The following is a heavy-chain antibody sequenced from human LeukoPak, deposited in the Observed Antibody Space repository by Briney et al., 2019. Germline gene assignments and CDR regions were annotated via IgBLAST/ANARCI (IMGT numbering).Heavy chain of an antibody. CDR1: GGTFSSYA. CDR3: GSMGRNYWGALDI. CDR2: IIPIFGTA. D-gene: IGHD1-7*01. J-gene: IGHJ3*02. Sequence: SVKVSCKASGGTFSSYAISWVRQAPGQGLEWMGGIIPIFGTANYAQKFQGRVTITADESTSTAYMELSSLRSEDTAVYYCGSMGRNYWGALDIWGQGTMVTVSS. V-gene: IGHV1-69*13.